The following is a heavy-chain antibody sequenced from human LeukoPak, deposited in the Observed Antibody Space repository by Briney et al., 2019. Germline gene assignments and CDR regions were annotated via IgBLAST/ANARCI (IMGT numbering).Heavy chain of an antibody. CDR2: ISSSAGST. Sequence: GGSLRLSCAALGFTFSIYAMSRVRQAPGKGLEWVSAISSSAGSTYYADSVKGRFTISRDNSKNTVYLQMNTLRPDDTAIFYCASDPNRLAYNGGDYLEHWGQGTLVTVSS. D-gene: IGHD2-21*01. CDR1: GFTFSIYA. CDR3: ASDPNRLAYNGGDYLEH. J-gene: IGHJ4*02. V-gene: IGHV3-23*01.